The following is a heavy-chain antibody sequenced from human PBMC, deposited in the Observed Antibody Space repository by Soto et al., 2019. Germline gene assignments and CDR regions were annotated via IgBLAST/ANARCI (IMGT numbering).Heavy chain of an antibody. J-gene: IGHJ6*02. Sequence: GGSLRLSCAASGFTFDDYAMHWVRQAPGKGLEWVSGISWNSGSIGYADSVKGRFTISRDNAKNSLYLQMNSLRAEDTALYYCAKDMGPYSSSSDWYYYGMDVWGQGTTVTVSS. D-gene: IGHD6-6*01. CDR2: ISWNSGSI. CDR1: GFTFDDYA. V-gene: IGHV3-9*01. CDR3: AKDMGPYSSSSDWYYYGMDV.